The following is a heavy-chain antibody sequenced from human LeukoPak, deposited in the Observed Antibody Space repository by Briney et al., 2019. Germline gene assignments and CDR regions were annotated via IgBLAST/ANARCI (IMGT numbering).Heavy chain of an antibody. D-gene: IGHD6-13*01. J-gene: IGHJ5*02. CDR2: IYDSGT. CDR1: GGSVSSNTYY. Sequence: SETLSLTCTVSGGSVSSNTYYWSWIRQSPGKGLEWIGSIYDSGTNYNPSLRSRVTMSVDTSKNHFSLSLSSVTAADTAIYYCANTRDSGSGYSWGQGTLVTVSS. V-gene: IGHV4-61*03. CDR3: ANTRDSGSGYS.